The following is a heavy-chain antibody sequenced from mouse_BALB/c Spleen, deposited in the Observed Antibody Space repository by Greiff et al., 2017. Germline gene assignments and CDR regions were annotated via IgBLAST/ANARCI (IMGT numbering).Heavy chain of an antibody. CDR2: IYPGSGST. Sequence: LQQPGSELVRPGASVKLSCKASGYTFTSYWMHWVKQRHGQGLEWIGNIYPGSGSTNYDEKFKSKGTLTVDTSSSTAYMHLSSLTSEDSAVYYCTRGKVGDAMDYWGQGTSVTVSS. V-gene: IGHV1S22*01. J-gene: IGHJ4*01. CDR1: GYTFTSYW. D-gene: IGHD1-1*01. CDR3: TRGKVGDAMDY.